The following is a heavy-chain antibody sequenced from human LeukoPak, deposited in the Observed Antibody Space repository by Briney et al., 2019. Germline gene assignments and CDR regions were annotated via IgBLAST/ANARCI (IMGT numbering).Heavy chain of an antibody. D-gene: IGHD3-22*01. CDR1: GFAFSSYG. CDR3: AKNRDSSDYPRDFDF. CDR2: IRHDGSYQ. J-gene: IGHJ4*02. Sequence: GGSLRLSCAAFGFAFSSYGMHWVRQTPGRGLEWVAFIRHDGSYQQYADSVKGRFTVSRDNSKDMVYLQMNSLRTEDTAVYYCAKNRDSSDYPRDFDFWGQGTLVTVSS. V-gene: IGHV3-30*02.